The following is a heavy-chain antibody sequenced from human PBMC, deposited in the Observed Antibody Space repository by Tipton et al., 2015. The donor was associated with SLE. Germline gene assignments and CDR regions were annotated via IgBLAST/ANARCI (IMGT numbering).Heavy chain of an antibody. V-gene: IGHV4-38-2*02. CDR3: ARDGGDYGY. Sequence: LRLSCTVSGYYISRGSYWGWVRQPPGKGLEWIGSIYNSGSTYYNPSLKSRVTISVDTSKNQFSLKLSSVTAADTAVYYCARDGGDYGYWGQGTLVTVSS. J-gene: IGHJ4*02. CDR1: GYYISRGSY. D-gene: IGHD4-17*01. CDR2: IYNSGST.